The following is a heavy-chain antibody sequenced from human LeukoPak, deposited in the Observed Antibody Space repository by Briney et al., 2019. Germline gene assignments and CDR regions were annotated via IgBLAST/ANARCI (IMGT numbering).Heavy chain of an antibody. V-gene: IGHV1-18*01. CDR3: ARGAYCSSASCYPGAFDI. Sequence: GAAGKVCCKPSGYSFTSYGISWVRQAPGQGLEWVGWISAYNGYTNYSQKLQGRVTMTTDTSTSTAHMELRSLRSDDTAVYYCARGAYCSSASCYPGAFDIWGQGTMVAVSS. J-gene: IGHJ3*02. D-gene: IGHD2-2*01. CDR1: GYSFTSYG. CDR2: ISAYNGYT.